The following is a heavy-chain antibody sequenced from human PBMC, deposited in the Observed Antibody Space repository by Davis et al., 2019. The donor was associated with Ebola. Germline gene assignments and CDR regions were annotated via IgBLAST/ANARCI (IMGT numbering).Heavy chain of an antibody. CDR2: ISGSGGTT. V-gene: IGHV3-23*01. CDR1: GFTFSSYA. CDR3: AKRDSSGSYPYYFDY. D-gene: IGHD3-22*01. Sequence: GESLKISCAASGFTFSSYAMSWVRQAPGKGLEWVSAISGSGGTTYYADSVKGRFTISRDNSKNTLYLQMNSLRAEDTAIYYCAKRDSSGSYPYYFDYWGQGTLVTVSS. J-gene: IGHJ4*02.